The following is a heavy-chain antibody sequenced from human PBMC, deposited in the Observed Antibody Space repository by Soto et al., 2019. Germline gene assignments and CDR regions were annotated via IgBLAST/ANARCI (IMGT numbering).Heavy chain of an antibody. CDR2: IYYSGST. CDR3: ARDQGPYSGYDF. Sequence: TSETLSLTCTVSGGSVSSGSYYWSWIRQPPGKGLEWIGYIYYSGSTNYNPSLKSRVTISVDTSKNQFSLKLSSVTAADTAVYYCARDQGPYSGYDFWGQGTLATVSS. D-gene: IGHD5-12*01. V-gene: IGHV4-61*01. CDR1: GGSVSSGSYY. J-gene: IGHJ4*02.